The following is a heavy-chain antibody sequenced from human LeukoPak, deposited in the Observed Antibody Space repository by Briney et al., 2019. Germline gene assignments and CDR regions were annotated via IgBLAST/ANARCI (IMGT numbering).Heavy chain of an antibody. CDR3: VTDQTGRHPYFFDY. D-gene: IGHD3-10*01. CDR2: IKEDGSEI. Sequence: GGSLSLSCTASGFNFSTYWMTWVRQVPGEGLEWVANIKEDGSEIYYVDAVKGRFSISRDNAKTSLYLQMHSLSVADTGLYYCVTDQTGRHPYFFDYWGEGTLVTVSS. V-gene: IGHV3-7*01. CDR1: GFNFSTYW. J-gene: IGHJ4*02.